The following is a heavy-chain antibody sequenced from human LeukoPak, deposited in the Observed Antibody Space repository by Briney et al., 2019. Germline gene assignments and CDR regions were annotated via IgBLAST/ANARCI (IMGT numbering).Heavy chain of an antibody. CDR3: ARDNSVRDEAWWFNP. CDR1: GYTFAGCR. CDR2: ISPSGGST. Sequence: GASVKVSCTAFGYTFAGCRMHWVRRAPGQGPEWMGVISPSGGSTIYAQKFKGRVTLTRDMSTSTDYLELSSLRSEDTAVYYCARDNSVRDEAWWFNPWGQGTLVTVSS. D-gene: IGHD5-24*01. J-gene: IGHJ5*02. V-gene: IGHV1-46*01.